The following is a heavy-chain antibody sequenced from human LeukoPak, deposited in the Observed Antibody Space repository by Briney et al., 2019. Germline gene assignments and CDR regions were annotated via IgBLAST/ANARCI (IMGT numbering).Heavy chain of an antibody. J-gene: IGHJ5*02. CDR3: ARHLHYDSSDLTYNWFDP. Sequence: SETLSLTCTVSGVSISSYYWSWIRQPPGKGLEWIGYIYHSGSTNYNPSLKSRVTISVDTSKNQFSLKLTSVTAADTAVYYCARHLHYDSSDLTYNWFDPWGQGTLVTVSS. D-gene: IGHD3-22*01. CDR2: IYHSGST. CDR1: GVSISSYY. V-gene: IGHV4-59*08.